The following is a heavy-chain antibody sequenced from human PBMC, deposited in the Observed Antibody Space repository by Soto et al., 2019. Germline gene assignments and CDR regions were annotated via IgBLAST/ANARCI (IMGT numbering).Heavy chain of an antibody. D-gene: IGHD1-1*01. J-gene: IGHJ4*02. Sequence: VQLVESGGGVAQAGRSLRLSCAASGFTFRAKGMQWVRQAPGKGLEWVGVISYDGSNTYYADSVKGRFTISRDNSKDTLFLQMNSLRPEDTAVYFCAKEEMSTIDYWGQGSLVTVSS. CDR1: GFTFRAKG. CDR3: AKEEMSTIDY. CDR2: ISYDGSNT. V-gene: IGHV3-30*18.